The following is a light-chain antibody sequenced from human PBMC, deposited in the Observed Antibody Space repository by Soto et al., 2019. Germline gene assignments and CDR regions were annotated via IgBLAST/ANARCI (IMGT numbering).Light chain of an antibody. CDR3: LQHYSYSWT. CDR1: QHIGVD. CDR2: HTF. J-gene: IGKJ1*01. Sequence: DIQMTQSPSSLSASVGDRVTITCRASQHIGVDLGWYQQKPGKAPQRLIYHTFHLQGGVPSRFSGRGSGTEFTLTINSLQPEDVATYYCLQHYSYSWTFGQGTKVDIK. V-gene: IGKV1-17*01.